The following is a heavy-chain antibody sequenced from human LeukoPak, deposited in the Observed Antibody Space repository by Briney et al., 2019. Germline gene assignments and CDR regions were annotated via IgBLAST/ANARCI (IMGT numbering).Heavy chain of an antibody. CDR2: IIPIFGTA. J-gene: IGHJ6*03. CDR3: ARCGSSSDFYYYYYMDV. Sequence: GASVKVSCKASGGTFSSYAISWVRQAPGQGLEWMGGIIPIFGTANYAQKFQGRVTITADESTSTAYMELSSLRSEDTAVYYCARCGSSSDFYYYYYMDVWGKGTTVTVSS. V-gene: IGHV1-69*13. D-gene: IGHD6-6*01. CDR1: GGTFSSYA.